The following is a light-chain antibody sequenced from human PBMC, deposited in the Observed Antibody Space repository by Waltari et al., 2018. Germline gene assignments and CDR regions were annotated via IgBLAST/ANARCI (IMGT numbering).Light chain of an antibody. J-gene: IGLJ3*02. V-gene: IGLV1-44*01. CDR3: AAWDDRMNGHWV. Sequence: QSVLTQPPSASETPGQRVTISCSGSSSNIGDTVVNWYQQLPGKAPKLLIYRNDQRPTRVPDRFSASNSGTSASLAISGLQSEDEADYYCAAWDDRMNGHWVFGGGTKVTVL. CDR2: RND. CDR1: SSNIGDTV.